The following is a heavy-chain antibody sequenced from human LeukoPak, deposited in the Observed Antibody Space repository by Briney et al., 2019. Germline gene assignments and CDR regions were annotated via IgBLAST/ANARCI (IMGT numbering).Heavy chain of an antibody. J-gene: IGHJ4*02. D-gene: IGHD4-17*01. CDR2: ISGSGGST. CDR1: GFIFSNYY. V-gene: IGHV3-23*01. CDR3: AKDRSSYYGDFDSAGY. Sequence: PGGSLRLSCAASGFIFSNYYMHWVRQAPGKGLEWVSAISGSGGSTYYADSVKGRFTISRDNSKNTLYLQMNSLRAEDTAVYYCAKDRSSYYGDFDSAGYWGQGTLVTVSS.